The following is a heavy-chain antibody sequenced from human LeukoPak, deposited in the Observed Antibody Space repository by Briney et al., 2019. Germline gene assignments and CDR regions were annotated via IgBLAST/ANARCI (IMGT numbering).Heavy chain of an antibody. V-gene: IGHV6-1*01. CDR3: ASGYQLHF. CDR2: TYFRSKWYS. Sequence: SQTLSLTCAISGDSVSGDTAARNWLRQSPSRGLEWLGRTYFRSKWYSDYAVSVRGRITINADASKNQFSLQLNSVTPEDTAVYFCASGYQLHFWGQGTLVTVSS. J-gene: IGHJ4*02. CDR1: GDSVSGDTAA. D-gene: IGHD3-22*01.